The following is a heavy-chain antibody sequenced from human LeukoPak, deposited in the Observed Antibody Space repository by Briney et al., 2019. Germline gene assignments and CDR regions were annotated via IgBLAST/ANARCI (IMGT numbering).Heavy chain of an antibody. CDR3: ASDSGRFDY. CDR2: IYGGGTT. Sequence: GGSRRLSWAASGLTVSSKYMSWVRQAQGKGLEWVSVIYGGGTTYYADSVKGRLTISRDDSKNTLYLHMNTLRAEDTAVYYCASDSGRFDYWGQGTLVTVSS. D-gene: IGHD1-26*01. CDR1: GLTVSSKY. V-gene: IGHV3-66*01. J-gene: IGHJ4*02.